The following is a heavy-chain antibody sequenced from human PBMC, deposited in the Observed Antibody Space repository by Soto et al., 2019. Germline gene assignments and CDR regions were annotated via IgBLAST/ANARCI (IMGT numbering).Heavy chain of an antibody. J-gene: IGHJ6*02. CDR1: GFTFSSYG. V-gene: IGHV3-30*18. D-gene: IGHD6-13*01. CDR2: ISYGGSNK. Sequence: GGSLRLSCAASGFTFSSYGMHWVRQAPGKGLEWVAVISYGGSNKYYADSVKGRFTISRDNSKNTLYLQMNSLRAEDTAVYYCAKGAESYSSTHYYYGMDVWGQGTTVTVSS. CDR3: AKGAESYSSTHYYYGMDV.